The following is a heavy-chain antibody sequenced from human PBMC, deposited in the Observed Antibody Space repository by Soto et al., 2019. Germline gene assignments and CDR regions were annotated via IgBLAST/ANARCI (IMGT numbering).Heavy chain of an antibody. J-gene: IGHJ5*02. CDR3: ARTPFP. CDR2: IYYTGST. CDR1: GGSISSYS. Sequence: PSETLSLTCTVSGGSISSYSWSWIRQPPGKGLEWIGYIYYTGSTYYNPSLKSRVTMSVDRSKNQFSLKLSSVTAADTAVYYCARTPFPWGQGTLVTVSS. D-gene: IGHD2-15*01. V-gene: IGHV4-59*08.